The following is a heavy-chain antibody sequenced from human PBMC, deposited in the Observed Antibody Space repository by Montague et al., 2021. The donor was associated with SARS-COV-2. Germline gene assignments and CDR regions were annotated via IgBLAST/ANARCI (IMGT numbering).Heavy chain of an antibody. V-gene: IGHV4-39*01. CDR3: ARHRWGGMVVAAPNGMDP. Sequence: SETLSLTRTVSGGSISSYYWSWIRQPPGKGLEWIGSIYFSGSSYYNPSLKSRVSISVDTSKNQFSPRLSSVTSADTAVYYCARHRWGGMVVAAPNGMDPWGQGTMVTVSS. CDR2: IYFSGSS. J-gene: IGHJ5*02. CDR1: GGSISSYY. D-gene: IGHD2-15*01.